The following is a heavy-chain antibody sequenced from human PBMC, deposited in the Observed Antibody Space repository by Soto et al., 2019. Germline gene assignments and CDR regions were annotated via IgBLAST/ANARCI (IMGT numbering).Heavy chain of an antibody. D-gene: IGHD5-18*01. CDR1: VFTFSDYY. CDR3: AREPPAAYSYGYYYYYYYGMDV. V-gene: IGHV3-11*01. J-gene: IGHJ6*02. Sequence: PVGSLRLSCAASVFTFSDYYMSWIRQAPGKGLEWVSYISSSGSTIYYADSVKGRFTISRDNAKNSLYLQMNSLRAEDTAVYYCAREPPAAYSYGYYYYYYYGMDVWGQGTTVTVSS. CDR2: ISSSGSTI.